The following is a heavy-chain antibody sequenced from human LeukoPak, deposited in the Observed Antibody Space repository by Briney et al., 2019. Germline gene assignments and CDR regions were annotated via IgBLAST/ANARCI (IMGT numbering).Heavy chain of an antibody. Sequence: PSETLSLTCTVSGGSISGYYWTWIRQPPGQGLEWIAYIHSNGYTNYNPSLRSRVTISVDTSKNQFSLKLSSVTAADTAVYYCARSSSSSWYGLRGWFDPWGQGTLVTVSS. V-gene: IGHV4-4*09. CDR1: GGSISGYY. D-gene: IGHD6-13*01. CDR3: ARSSSSSWYGLRGWFDP. J-gene: IGHJ5*02. CDR2: IHSNGYT.